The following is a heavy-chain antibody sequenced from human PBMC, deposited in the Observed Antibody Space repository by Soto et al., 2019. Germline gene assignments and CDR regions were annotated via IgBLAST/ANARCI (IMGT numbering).Heavy chain of an antibody. D-gene: IGHD4-17*01. Sequence: QVQLQESGPGLLKPSETLSLTCSVSGGSVSDKTYYWSWIRQPPGKRLEWIGYVSYSGTTNYNPPLRSRVTISVDLSKNRFSLRLSSVTTADTALYYCARTTAVPNTLRSRYFFDYWGQGTLVTVSS. CDR1: GGSVSDKTYY. CDR2: VSYSGTT. CDR3: ARTTAVPNTLRSRYFFDY. J-gene: IGHJ4*02. V-gene: IGHV4-61*01.